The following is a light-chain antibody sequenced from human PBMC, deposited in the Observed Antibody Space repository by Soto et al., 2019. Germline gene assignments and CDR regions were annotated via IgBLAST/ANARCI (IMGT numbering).Light chain of an antibody. V-gene: IGKV1-5*03. CDR1: QNINNW. CDR3: QQYNSYSYT. CDR2: EAS. Sequence: DFQMTQSPSTLSASVGDRVTITCRASQNINNWLAWYQQKPGKAPKLLIYEASNLQSGVPSRFSGSGSGTEFILTISSLQPDDFATYYCQQYNSYSYTFSQGTKVDIK. J-gene: IGKJ2*01.